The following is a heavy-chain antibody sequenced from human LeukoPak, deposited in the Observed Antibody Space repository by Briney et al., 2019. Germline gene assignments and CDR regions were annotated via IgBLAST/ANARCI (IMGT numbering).Heavy chain of an antibody. J-gene: IGHJ5*02. Sequence: SETLSLTCTVSGGSISSSSYYWGWIRQPPGKGLEWIGSIYYSGSTYYNPSLKSRVTISVDKSKNQFSLKLSSVTAADTAVYYCASIAAAAHNWFDPWGQGTPVTVSS. CDR2: IYYSGST. CDR1: GGSISSSSYY. V-gene: IGHV4-39*07. CDR3: ASIAAAAHNWFDP. D-gene: IGHD6-13*01.